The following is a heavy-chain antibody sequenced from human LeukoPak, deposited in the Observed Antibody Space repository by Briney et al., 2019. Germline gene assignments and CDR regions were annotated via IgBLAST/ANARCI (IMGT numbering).Heavy chain of an antibody. J-gene: IGHJ4*02. CDR1: LDSTTSNF. D-gene: IGHD1-14*01. CDR2: IHRSGSP. CDR3: AREILGGLNPGAY. Sequence: SETLSLTCTVSLDSTTSNFWSWVRQSPGKGLEWIGEIHRSGSPNYNPSLQSRVTISIDRSRNQIALELSSVTAADTAVYYCAREILGGLNPGAYWGQGTLVTVSS. V-gene: IGHV4-4*02.